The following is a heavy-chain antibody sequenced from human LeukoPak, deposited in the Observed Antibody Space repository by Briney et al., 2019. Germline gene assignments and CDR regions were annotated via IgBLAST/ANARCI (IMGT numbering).Heavy chain of an antibody. CDR3: ARSAGRILGSPFDY. D-gene: IGHD6-13*01. CDR2: INHSGST. J-gene: IGHJ4*02. CDR1: GGSFSGYY. Sequence: SETLSLTCAVYGGSFSGYYWSWIRQPPGKGLEWIGEINHSGSTNYNPSLKSRVTISVDTSKNQFSLKLSSVTAADTAVYYCARSAGRILGSPFDYWGQGTLVTVSS. V-gene: IGHV4-34*01.